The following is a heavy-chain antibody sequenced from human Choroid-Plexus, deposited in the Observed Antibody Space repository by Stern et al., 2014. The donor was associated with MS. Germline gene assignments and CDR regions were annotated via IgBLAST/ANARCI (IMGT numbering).Heavy chain of an antibody. CDR1: GFTFGSCG. V-gene: IGHV3-30*18. CDR3: AKDRQYLTYFFDH. Sequence: VQLVESGGGVVQPGRPLRLSCVASGFTFGSCGMHWVRQAPGKGLEWGAGVTYDGSNKYYADSGKGRFTISRDNSQNTLYMQMSSLRPEDTAVYYCAKDRQYLTYFFDHWGQGSLVTVSS. CDR2: VTYDGSNK. D-gene: IGHD2/OR15-2a*01. J-gene: IGHJ5*02.